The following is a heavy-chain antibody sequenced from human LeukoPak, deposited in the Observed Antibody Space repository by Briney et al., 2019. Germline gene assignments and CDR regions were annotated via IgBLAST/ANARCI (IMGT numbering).Heavy chain of an antibody. CDR2: INTNTGNP. CDR1: GYTFTTYA. Sequence: ASVTVSCKASGYTFTTYAMNWLRQAPGQGLEWMGWINTNTGNPTYAQGFTGRFVFSLDTSVSTAYLQISSLKAEDTAVYYCASSYCSGGHCYPQQTVYYFDFWGQGTLVTVSS. V-gene: IGHV7-4-1*02. D-gene: IGHD2-15*01. CDR3: ASSYCSGGHCYPQQTVYYFDF. J-gene: IGHJ4*02.